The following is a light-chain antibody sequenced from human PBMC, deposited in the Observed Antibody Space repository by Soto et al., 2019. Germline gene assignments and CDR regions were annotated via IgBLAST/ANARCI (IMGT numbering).Light chain of an antibody. CDR3: QQYDSSLT. Sequence: DIVLTQSPASLSLPPGERATLSCRASQSVSSSFLAWYQQKPGQAPRLLIYGASRRATGIADRFTGSGSGPDFTLTISRLEPEDFAVYYCQQYDSSLTFGLGTKVEIK. J-gene: IGKJ1*01. CDR2: GAS. CDR1: QSVSSSF. V-gene: IGKV3-20*01.